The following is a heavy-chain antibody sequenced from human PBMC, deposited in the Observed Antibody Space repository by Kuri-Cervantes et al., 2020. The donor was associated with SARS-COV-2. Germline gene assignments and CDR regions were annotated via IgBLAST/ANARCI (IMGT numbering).Heavy chain of an antibody. V-gene: IGHV3-21*01. D-gene: IGHD2-2*01. CDR1: GFTFSSYS. Sequence: GGSLRLSCAASGFTFSSYSMNWVRQAPGKGLEWVSSISSSSSYIYYADSVKGRFTISRDNAKNSLYLQMNSLRAEDTAVYYCARAPPAANAFDIWGQGTMVTVSS. CDR2: ISSSSSYI. J-gene: IGHJ3*02. CDR3: ARAPPAANAFDI.